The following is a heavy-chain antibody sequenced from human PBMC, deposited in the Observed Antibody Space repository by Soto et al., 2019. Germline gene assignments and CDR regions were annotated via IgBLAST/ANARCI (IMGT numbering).Heavy chain of an antibody. Sequence: GGSLRLSCAASGLTFNRYWMHWVRHAPGKGLVWVSHINTDGSNTNYADSVKGRFTISRDNAKSTLFLQMNSLRDEDTAVYYCARAFCSGGNCYTYYFDPWGQGIPVTVSS. J-gene: IGHJ5*02. CDR3: ARAFCSGGNCYTYYFDP. D-gene: IGHD2-15*01. CDR2: INTDGSNT. CDR1: GLTFNRYW. V-gene: IGHV3-74*01.